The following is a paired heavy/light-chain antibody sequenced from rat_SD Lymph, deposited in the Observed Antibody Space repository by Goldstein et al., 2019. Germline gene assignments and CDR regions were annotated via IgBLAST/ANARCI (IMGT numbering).Heavy chain of an antibody. Sequence: QVTLKESGPGILQPSQTLSLTCSFSGFLLSASSVGVGWIRQPSGKGLEWLATIGWEDVKHYNPSLKSRLTISKDTSNNQVFLKITSVDTADTGTYYCAHSLREGFMYTTDYWYFDFWGPGTMVTVSS. D-gene: IGHD1-6*01. CDR3: AHSLREGFMYTTDYWYFDF. CDR2: IGWEDVK. V-gene: IGHV8-31*01. J-gene: IGHJ1*01. CDR1: GFLLSASSVG.
Light chain of an antibody. CDR1: QNIGNW. CDR2: GTT. V-gene: IGKV12S16*01. Sequence: DIQMTQSPASLSASLEEIVTITCQASQNIGNWLAWYQQKPGKSPQLLIYGTTSLADGVPSRFSGSRSGTQYSLKISRLQVEDIGIYYCQQASSTPWTFGGGTKLELK. J-gene: IGKJ1*01. CDR3: QQASSTPWT.